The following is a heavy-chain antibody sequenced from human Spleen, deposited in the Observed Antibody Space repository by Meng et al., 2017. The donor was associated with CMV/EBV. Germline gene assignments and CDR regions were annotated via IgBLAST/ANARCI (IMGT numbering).Heavy chain of an antibody. CDR2: INPNSGGT. Sequence: ASVKVSCKASGYTFTGYYIHWVRQAPGQGLEWMGWINPNSGGTNYAQKFQGRVTMTRDTSISTAYMELSRLRSDDTAVYYCARFSSYYYGMDVWGQGTTVTVSS. V-gene: IGHV1-2*02. D-gene: IGHD6-6*01. CDR3: ARFSSYYYGMDV. CDR1: GYTFTGYY. J-gene: IGHJ6*02.